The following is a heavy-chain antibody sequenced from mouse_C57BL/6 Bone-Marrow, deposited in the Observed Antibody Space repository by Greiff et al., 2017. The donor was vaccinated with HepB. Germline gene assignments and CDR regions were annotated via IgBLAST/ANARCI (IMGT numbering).Heavy chain of an antibody. D-gene: IGHD1-1*01. Sequence: EVKVVESEGGLVQPGSSMKLSCTASGFTFSDYYMAWVRQVPEKGLEWVANINYDGSSTYYLDSLKSRFIISRDNAKNILYLQMSSLKSEDTATYYCARDQIYYYGSSYDWYFDVWGTGTTVTVSS. V-gene: IGHV5-16*01. CDR3: ARDQIYYYGSSYDWYFDV. CDR1: GFTFSDYY. CDR2: INYDGSST. J-gene: IGHJ1*03.